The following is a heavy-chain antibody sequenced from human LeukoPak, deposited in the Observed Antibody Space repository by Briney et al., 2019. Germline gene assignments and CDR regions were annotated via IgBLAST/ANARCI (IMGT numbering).Heavy chain of an antibody. V-gene: IGHV3-9*01. Sequence: GGSLRLSCAASGFTFDDYAMHWVRQAPGKGLEWVSGISWNSGSIGYADSVNGRFTISRDNAKNSLYLQMNSLRAEDTALYYCAKDGPYSSSWYYFDYWGQGTLVTVSS. D-gene: IGHD6-13*01. CDR3: AKDGPYSSSWYYFDY. J-gene: IGHJ4*02. CDR1: GFTFDDYA. CDR2: ISWNSGSI.